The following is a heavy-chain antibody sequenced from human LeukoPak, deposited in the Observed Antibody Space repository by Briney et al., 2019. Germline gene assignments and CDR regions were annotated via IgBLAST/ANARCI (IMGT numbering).Heavy chain of an antibody. CDR2: IYYSGSA. CDR3: ARAPGGWSMDV. D-gene: IGHD2-15*01. Sequence: SETLSLTCTVSGGPIGSYYWSWIRQPPGRGLEWIGYIYYSGSANYNPSLKSRVTISVDTSKNQFSLKLSSVTAADTAVYYCARAPGGWSMDVWGQGTTVTVSS. V-gene: IGHV4-59*01. J-gene: IGHJ6*02. CDR1: GGPIGSYY.